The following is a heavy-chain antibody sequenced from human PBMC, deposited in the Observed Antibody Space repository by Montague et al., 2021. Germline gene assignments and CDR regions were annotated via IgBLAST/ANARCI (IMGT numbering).Heavy chain of an antibody. Sequence: SLRLSCAASGFTFGGYSMTWVRQAPGRGLEWVSFISPSGDTFYAESVKGRFIVSRDNSNNALYLHLNSLRCEDSDIYYCVKTSSATYDYWGPGTLVTVSS. CDR1: GFTFGGYS. D-gene: IGHD3-3*01. J-gene: IGHJ4*02. CDR2: ISPSGDT. V-gene: IGHV3-23*01. CDR3: VKTSSATYDY.